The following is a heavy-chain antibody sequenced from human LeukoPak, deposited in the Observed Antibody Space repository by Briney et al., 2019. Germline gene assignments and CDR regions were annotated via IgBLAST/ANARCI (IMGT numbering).Heavy chain of an antibody. CDR3: ARDHNWGPDY. Sequence: ASVKVSFKTPGYTFTDHYFHWLRQAPGQGLEWMGWIHPKSGDTNYAERFQGRVSLTRDTSISTAYMELSSLRSDDTAVYYCARDHNWGPDYWGQGTLVSVSS. CDR1: GYTFTDHY. V-gene: IGHV1-2*02. CDR2: IHPKSGDT. J-gene: IGHJ4*02. D-gene: IGHD7-27*01.